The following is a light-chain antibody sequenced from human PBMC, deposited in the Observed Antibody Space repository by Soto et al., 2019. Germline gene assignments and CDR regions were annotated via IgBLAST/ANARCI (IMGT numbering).Light chain of an antibody. J-gene: IGKJ4*01. CDR3: QKYNTAPLT. Sequence: DTQITQSPSSLSASVGDRVTITCRASRGLSNFLAWYQQKPGKVPKLLIYAASTLQSGVPSRFSGSGSGTDFTLTINGLQSEDVATYYCQKYNTAPLTFGGGTKVEIK. V-gene: IGKV1-27*01. CDR2: AAS. CDR1: RGLSNF.